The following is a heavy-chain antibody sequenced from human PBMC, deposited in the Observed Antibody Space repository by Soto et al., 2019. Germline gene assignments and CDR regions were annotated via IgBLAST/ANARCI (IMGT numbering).Heavy chain of an antibody. Sequence: VQPVESGGGLVQPGGSLRLSCAASGFVFRRYVMHWVRQVPGKGLEFVSTIASTGDSVGYADSVRGRFTTSRDNAKDSMYLQMNSLSPEDSALYFCVKDAPNGSIDYWGRGTLVIVSS. D-gene: IGHD2-8*01. CDR3: VKDAPNGSIDY. CDR2: IASTGDSV. V-gene: IGHV3-9*01. J-gene: IGHJ4*02. CDR1: GFVFRRYV.